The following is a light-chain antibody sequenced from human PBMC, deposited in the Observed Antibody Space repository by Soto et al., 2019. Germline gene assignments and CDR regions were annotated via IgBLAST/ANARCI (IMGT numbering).Light chain of an antibody. Sequence: EIVLTQSPGTLSLSPGERATLSCRASQSVSSSYLAWYQQKPGQAPRLPIYCASSRSTGIPDRFSGSGSGTDFTLTISRLEPEDFAVYYCQQYGSSPMYTFGQGTKLEIK. J-gene: IGKJ2*01. CDR3: QQYGSSPMYT. CDR2: CAS. CDR1: QSVSSSY. V-gene: IGKV3-20*01.